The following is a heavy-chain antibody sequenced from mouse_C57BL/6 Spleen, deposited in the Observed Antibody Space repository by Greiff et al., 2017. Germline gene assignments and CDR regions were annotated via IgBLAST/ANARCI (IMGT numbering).Heavy chain of an antibody. CDR1: GYTFTSYW. V-gene: IGHV1-50*01. Sequence: QVQLQQPGAELVKPGASVKLSCKASGYTFTSYWMQWVKQRPGQGLAWIGWIDPSDSYTKYNQKFKGKATLTVDTDSSTAYMQISSLTSEDSAVYYCARVDYDRYFDYWGQGTTLTVSS. CDR3: ARVDYDRYFDY. D-gene: IGHD2-4*01. CDR2: IDPSDSYT. J-gene: IGHJ2*01.